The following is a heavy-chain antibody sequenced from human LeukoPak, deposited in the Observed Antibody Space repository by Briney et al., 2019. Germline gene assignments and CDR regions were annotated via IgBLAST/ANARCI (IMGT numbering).Heavy chain of an antibody. CDR1: GGSISNFY. Sequence: SETLSLSCTVSGGSISNFYWSSIWRRPGKGLEWVVDIYYSGSTNYNPPLKSRVTISVDTSKNLFSLNLSSVTAADTAVYYCAREQSASSRYYFDYWGQGTLVSVSS. CDR3: AREQSASSRYYFDY. V-gene: IGHV4-59*12. D-gene: IGHD6-19*01. J-gene: IGHJ4*02. CDR2: IYYSGST.